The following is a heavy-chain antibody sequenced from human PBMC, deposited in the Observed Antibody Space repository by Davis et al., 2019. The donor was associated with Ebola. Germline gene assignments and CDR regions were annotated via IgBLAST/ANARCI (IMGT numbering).Heavy chain of an antibody. CDR2: IYYSGGT. CDR3: ARSNLLGSGSYRPLDY. V-gene: IGHV4-61*01. CDR1: GGSVSSGSYY. J-gene: IGHJ4*02. D-gene: IGHD3-10*01. Sequence: MPSETLSLTCTVSGGSVSSGSYYWSWIRQPPGKGLEWIGYIYYSGGTNYNPSLKSRVTISVDTSKNQFSLKLSSVTAADTAVYYCARSNLLGSGSYRPLDYWGQGTLVTVSS.